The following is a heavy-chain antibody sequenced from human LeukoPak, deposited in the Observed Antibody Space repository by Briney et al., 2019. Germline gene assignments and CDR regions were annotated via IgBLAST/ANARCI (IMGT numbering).Heavy chain of an antibody. V-gene: IGHV3-23*01. J-gene: IGHJ4*02. CDR3: AKDGMATISYYFDS. CDR1: GFTFSSYA. CDR2: ISGSGGST. Sequence: GGSLRLSCAASGFTFSSYAMSWVRQAPGKGLEWVSDISGSGGSTYYADSVKGRFTISRDNSKNTLYLQMNSLGAEDTAVYYCAKDGMATISYYFDSWGQGTLVTVSS. D-gene: IGHD5-24*01.